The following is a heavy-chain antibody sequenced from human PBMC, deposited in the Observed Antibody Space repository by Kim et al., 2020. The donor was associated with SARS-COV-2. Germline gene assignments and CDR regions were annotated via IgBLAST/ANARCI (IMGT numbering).Heavy chain of an antibody. CDR3: ARSYVTNWNYAEFDY. V-gene: IGHV4-59*01. Sequence: SETLSLTCTVSGGSISSYYWSWIRQPPGKGLEWIGYIYYSGSTNYNPSLKSRVTISVDTSKNQFSLKLSSVTAADTAVYYCARSYVTNWNYAEFDYWGQGTLVTVSS. D-gene: IGHD1-7*01. CDR2: IYYSGST. J-gene: IGHJ4*02. CDR1: GGSISSYY.